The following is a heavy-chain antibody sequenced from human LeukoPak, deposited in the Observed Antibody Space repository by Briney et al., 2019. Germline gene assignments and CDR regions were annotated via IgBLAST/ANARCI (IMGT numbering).Heavy chain of an antibody. CDR3: AKDYGSGGNWFDP. CDR2: ISYDGSNK. D-gene: IGHD3-10*01. CDR1: GFTFSSYA. V-gene: IGHV3-30*04. J-gene: IGHJ5*02. Sequence: GGSLRLSCAASGFTFSSYAMHWVRQAPGKGLEWVAVISYDGSNKYYADSVKGRFTISRDNSKNTLYLQMNSLRAEDTAVYYCAKDYGSGGNWFDPGAREPWSPSPQ.